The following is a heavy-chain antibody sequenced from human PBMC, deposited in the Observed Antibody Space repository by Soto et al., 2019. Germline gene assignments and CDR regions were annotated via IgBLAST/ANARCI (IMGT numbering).Heavy chain of an antibody. CDR3: ARSQPYSNSLYYYYGMDV. J-gene: IGHJ6*02. D-gene: IGHD4-4*01. CDR2: INPSGGST. Sequence: QVQLVQSGAEVKKPGASVKVSCKASGYTFTSYYMHWVRQAPGQGLEWMGIINPSGGSTSYAQKFQGRVTMTRDTSTSTVYMELRSLRSDDTAMYYCARSQPYSNSLYYYYGMDVWGQGTTVTVSS. V-gene: IGHV1-46*01. CDR1: GYTFTSYY.